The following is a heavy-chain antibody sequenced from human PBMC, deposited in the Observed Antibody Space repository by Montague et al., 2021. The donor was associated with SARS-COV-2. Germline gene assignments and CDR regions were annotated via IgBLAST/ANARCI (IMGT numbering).Heavy chain of an antibody. CDR2: TFYRSQWHT. V-gene: IGHV6-1*01. D-gene: IGHD6-13*01. CDR3: ARDGDYGGTWYSFLQN. Sequence: CAISGDSVSSDTAAWHWIRQSPSRGLEWLGRTFYRSQWHTDSAAAVRSRISFSGDISKIQFSLHLNSVTPEDMAMYYCARDGDYGGTWYSFLQNWGQGTLVIVSS. J-gene: IGHJ1*01. CDR1: GDSVSSDTAA.